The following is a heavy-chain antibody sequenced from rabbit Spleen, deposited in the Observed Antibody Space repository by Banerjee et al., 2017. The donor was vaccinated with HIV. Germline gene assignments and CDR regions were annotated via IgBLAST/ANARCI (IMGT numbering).Heavy chain of an antibody. D-gene: IGHD8-1*01. CDR3: ARDAGTSFSTYGMDL. CDR1: GFSLSNSYW. CDR2: IHGGSGTT. V-gene: IGHV1S45*01. J-gene: IGHJ6*01. Sequence: QEQLVESGGGLVQPEGSLTLTCTASGFSLSNSYWICWVRQAPGKGLEWIACIHGGSGTTYYASWAKGRFTISKTSSTTVTLQMTSLTAADTATYFCARDAGTSFSTYGMDLWGQGTLVTVS.